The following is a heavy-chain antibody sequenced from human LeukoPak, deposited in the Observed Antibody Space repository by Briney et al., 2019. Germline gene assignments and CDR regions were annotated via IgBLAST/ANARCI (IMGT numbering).Heavy chain of an antibody. J-gene: IGHJ4*02. CDR3: ATYSGAHHKTFDD. V-gene: IGHV3-7*03. CDR1: GISLSRYW. D-gene: IGHD1-26*01. Sequence: GGSLRLSCAASGISLSRYWMSWVRQAPGEGLEWVANIEQDESEKDYVDSVKGRFTISRDHAKNSLYPQMNSLRAEDTALYYCATYSGAHHKTFDDWGQGTLVTVSS. CDR2: IEQDESEK.